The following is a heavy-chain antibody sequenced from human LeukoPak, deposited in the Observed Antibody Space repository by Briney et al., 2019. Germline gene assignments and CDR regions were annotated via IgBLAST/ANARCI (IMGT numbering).Heavy chain of an antibody. J-gene: IGHJ4*02. Sequence: SGGSLRLSCAASGFTFSSYWMHWVRQAPGKGLVWVSLITSDGSTTTYADSVRGRFTVSRDNSLNTLHLQMNSLKTEDTAVYYCAREFGHNRWYFDYWGQGALATVSS. CDR3: AREFGHNRWYFDY. D-gene: IGHD5-24*01. V-gene: IGHV3-74*01. CDR1: GFTFSSYW. CDR2: ITSDGSTT.